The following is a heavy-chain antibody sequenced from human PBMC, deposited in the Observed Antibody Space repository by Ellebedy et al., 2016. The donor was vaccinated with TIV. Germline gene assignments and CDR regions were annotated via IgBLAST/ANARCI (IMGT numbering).Heavy chain of an antibody. V-gene: IGHV3-7*01. CDR3: AREGAYGDYAPGQYCMDV. J-gene: IGHJ6*02. CDR2: INQDGSEK. CDR1: GFTFSSSW. Sequence: GGSLRLSCAASGFTFSSSWMSWVRQAPGKGLEWVANINQDGSEKHYVGSVKGRLTISRDNAKNSLFLQMNSPRLDDTAVYYCAREGAYGDYAPGQYCMDVWGQGTTVTVS. D-gene: IGHD4-17*01.